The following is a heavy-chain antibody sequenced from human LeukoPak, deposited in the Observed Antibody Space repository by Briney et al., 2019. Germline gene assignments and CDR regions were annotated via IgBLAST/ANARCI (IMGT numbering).Heavy chain of an antibody. CDR1: GYTFTGYY. V-gene: IGHV1-2*04. CDR3: ARGKGGYYRIWTHYFDY. Sequence: ASVTVSCKASGYTFTGYYMHWVRQAPGQGLEWMGWINPNSGGTNYAQKFQGWVTMTRDTSISTAYMELSRLRSDDTAVYYCARGKGGYYRIWTHYFDYWGQGTLVTVSS. CDR2: INPNSGGT. J-gene: IGHJ4*02. D-gene: IGHD3-22*01.